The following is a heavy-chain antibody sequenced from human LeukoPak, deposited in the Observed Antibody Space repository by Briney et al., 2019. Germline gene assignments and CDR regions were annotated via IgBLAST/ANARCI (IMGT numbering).Heavy chain of an antibody. CDR1: GGSITSSSHY. J-gene: IGHJ4*02. V-gene: IGHV4-39*01. Sequence: SETLSLTCTVSGGSITSSSHYWGWIRQPPGKGLEWIGSIYYSGDTYYNPSLKSRVTISVDTSKNQFSLKLSSVTAADTAVYYCARHVGTPNYSGGDCSVIGAVGYWGQGTLVTVSS. D-gene: IGHD2-21*01. CDR3: ARHVGTPNYSGGDCSVIGAVGY. CDR2: IYYSGDT.